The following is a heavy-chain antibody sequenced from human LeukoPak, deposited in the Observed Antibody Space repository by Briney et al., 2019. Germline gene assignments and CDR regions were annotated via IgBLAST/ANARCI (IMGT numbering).Heavy chain of an antibody. CDR1: GXSMSSSSNY. Sequence: TSETLSLTCSVSGXSMSSSSNYWGWIRQPPGKGLEWIGCISYSERTYYNPSLKSRVTISVDTSKNQFSLKLSSVTAADTAVYYCATTSYYVSDYWGQGTLVSVSS. CDR2: ISYSERT. V-gene: IGHV4-39*01. D-gene: IGHD2-2*01. J-gene: IGHJ4*02. CDR3: ATTSYYVSDY.